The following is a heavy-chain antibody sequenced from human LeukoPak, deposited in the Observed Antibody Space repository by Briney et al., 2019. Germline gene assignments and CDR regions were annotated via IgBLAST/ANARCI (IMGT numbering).Heavy chain of an antibody. V-gene: IGHV4-61*05. J-gene: IGHJ4*02. D-gene: IGHD2-8*02. CDR3: ARATTAYCTGGICPNFDY. CDR2: VYYSGST. CDR1: GGSISSSSYY. Sequence: SETLSLTCTVSGGSISSSSYYWGWIRQPPGRGLEWIGYVYYSGSTNYNPSLKSRVTISVDTSKNQFSLKLTSVTAADTALYYCARATTAYCTGGICPNFDYWGQGTLVTVSS.